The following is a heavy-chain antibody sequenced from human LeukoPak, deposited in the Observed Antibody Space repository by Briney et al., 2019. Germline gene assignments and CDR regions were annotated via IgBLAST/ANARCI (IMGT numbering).Heavy chain of an antibody. CDR1: GFTVSSNY. J-gene: IGHJ4*02. CDR3: AREWIAVAGPSDY. Sequence: GGSLRLSCAASGFTVSSNYMSWVRQAPGKGLEWVSVIYSGGSTYYADSVKGRFTISRDNSKNTLYLQMNSLRAEDTAVYYCAREWIAVAGPSDYWGQGTLVTVSS. D-gene: IGHD6-19*01. V-gene: IGHV3-66*01. CDR2: IYSGGST.